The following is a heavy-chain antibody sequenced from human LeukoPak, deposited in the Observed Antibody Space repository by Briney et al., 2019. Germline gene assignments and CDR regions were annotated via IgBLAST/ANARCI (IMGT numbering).Heavy chain of an antibody. Sequence: SETLSLTCTVSGGSISNSYWNWIRQPPGKGLEWIGYISYSGTTNSNPSLKSRVTLSVDTSKNELSLKLSSVTAADTAVYYCARRASRENYFDYWGQGTLVTVSS. CDR1: GGSISNSY. J-gene: IGHJ4*02. CDR3: ARRASRENYFDY. D-gene: IGHD5-24*01. V-gene: IGHV4-59*08. CDR2: ISYSGTT.